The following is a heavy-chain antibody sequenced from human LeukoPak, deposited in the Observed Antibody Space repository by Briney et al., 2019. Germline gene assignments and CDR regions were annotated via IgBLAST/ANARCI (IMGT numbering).Heavy chain of an antibody. CDR3: ARSPGVVDAFDI. V-gene: IGHV5-10-1*01. Sequence: GASLQISCEGSGSIFTSYWINWVRQLPGKGLEWVGRIDPTDSYTNYSPSFQGHVTISTDKSISTAYLQWRSLKASDTAMYYCARSPGVVDAFDIWGQGTMVTVSS. CDR1: GSIFTSYW. CDR2: IDPTDSYT. D-gene: IGHD3-3*01. J-gene: IGHJ3*02.